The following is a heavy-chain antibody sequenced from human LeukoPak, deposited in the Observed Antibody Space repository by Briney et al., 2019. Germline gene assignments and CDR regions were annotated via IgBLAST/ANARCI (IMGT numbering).Heavy chain of an antibody. V-gene: IGHV4-59*01. Sequence: SETLSLTCTVSGGSISSYYWSWIRQSPGKGLECIGYIHYTGSTNYNPSLTSRVTISVETSKNQFSLKLKSVTAADTAVYYCARGGYYGSGNDFRFDPWGQGTLVTVSS. CDR3: ARGGYYGSGNDFRFDP. D-gene: IGHD3-10*01. CDR2: IHYTGST. J-gene: IGHJ5*02. CDR1: GGSISSYY.